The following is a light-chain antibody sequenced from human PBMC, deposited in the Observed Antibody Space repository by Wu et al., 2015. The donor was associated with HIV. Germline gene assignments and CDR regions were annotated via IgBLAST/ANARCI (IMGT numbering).Light chain of an antibody. CDR1: QRVDSSY. CDR3: QQFNSYLL. J-gene: IGKJ3*01. Sequence: EILLTQSPGTLSLSPGERATLSCRASQRVDSSYLAWYQQKPGQPPRLLIYSASSRATGIPDRFSGSGSGTDFTLTISSLQPEDFATYYCQQFNSYLLFGPGTKVDIK. V-gene: IGKV3-20*01. CDR2: SAS.